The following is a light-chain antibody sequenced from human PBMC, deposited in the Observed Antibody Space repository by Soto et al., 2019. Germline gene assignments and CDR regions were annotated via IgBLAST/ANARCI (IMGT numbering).Light chain of an antibody. Sequence: IQMTQSPSSLSASVGDRVTITCRASQGISNELGWYQQRPGKAPKVLIYGASNLQSGAPSRFSGSASGTDFTLTISSLQPEDFATYYCLQDYTYPWTFGQGTKVDIK. V-gene: IGKV1-6*01. CDR1: QGISNE. CDR3: LQDYTYPWT. J-gene: IGKJ1*01. CDR2: GAS.